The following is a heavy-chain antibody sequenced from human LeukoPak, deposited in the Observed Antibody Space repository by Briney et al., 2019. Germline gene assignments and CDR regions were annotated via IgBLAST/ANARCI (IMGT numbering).Heavy chain of an antibody. CDR1: GGTFSSYA. J-gene: IGHJ4*02. V-gene: IGHV1-69*05. Sequence: ASVKVSCKASGGTFSSYAISWVRQAPGQGLEWMGRIIPIFGTANYAQKFQGRVTITTDESTSTAYMKLSSLRSEDTAVYYCATEPTIYDFWSGSMYYFDYWGQGTLVTVSS. CDR2: IIPIFGTA. D-gene: IGHD3-3*01. CDR3: ATEPTIYDFWSGSMYYFDY.